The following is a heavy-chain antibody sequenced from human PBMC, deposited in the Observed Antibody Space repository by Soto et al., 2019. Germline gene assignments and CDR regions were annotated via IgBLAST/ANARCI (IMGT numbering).Heavy chain of an antibody. V-gene: IGHV3-23*01. D-gene: IGHD2-2*01. CDR1: GFTFSSYA. Sequence: GGSLRLSCAASGFTFSSYAMSWVRQAPGKGLEWVSAISGSGGSTYYADSVKGRFTISRDNSKNTLYLQMNSLRAEDTAVYYCAKAQVYCSSTSCYRYWYFDLWGRGTLVTVSS. J-gene: IGHJ2*01. CDR2: ISGSGGST. CDR3: AKAQVYCSSTSCYRYWYFDL.